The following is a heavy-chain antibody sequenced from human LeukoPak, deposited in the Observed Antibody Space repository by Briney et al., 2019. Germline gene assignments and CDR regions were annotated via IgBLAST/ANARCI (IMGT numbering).Heavy chain of an antibody. Sequence: PGGSLRLSCAASGFTFSSYGMHWVRQAPGKGLEWVAVIWYDGSQKYYADSVKGRFTIYRDDSTNTLFLQMNSLRVEDTAVYYCAKYYYDSSGDYWGQGTLVTVSS. V-gene: IGHV3-33*02. J-gene: IGHJ4*02. CDR3: AKYYYDSSGDY. D-gene: IGHD3-22*01. CDR1: GFTFSSYG. CDR2: IWYDGSQK.